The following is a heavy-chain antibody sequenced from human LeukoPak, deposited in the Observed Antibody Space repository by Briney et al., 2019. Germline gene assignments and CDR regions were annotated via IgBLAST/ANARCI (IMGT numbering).Heavy chain of an antibody. J-gene: IGHJ4*02. CDR2: ISSSSSTI. Sequence: GSLRLSCAASGFTFRSYSMNWVRQAPGKGLEWVSYISSSSSTIYYADSVKGRFTISRDNAKNSLYLQMNSLRAEDTAVYYCARGVTIFGVDDGDYWGQGTLVTVSS. D-gene: IGHD3-3*01. V-gene: IGHV3-48*04. CDR1: GFTFRSYS. CDR3: ARGVTIFGVDDGDY.